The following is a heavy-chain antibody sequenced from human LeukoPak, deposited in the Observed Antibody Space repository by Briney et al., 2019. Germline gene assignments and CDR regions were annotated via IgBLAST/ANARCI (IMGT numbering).Heavy chain of an antibody. D-gene: IGHD1-26*01. V-gene: IGHV4-31*03. CDR1: GDSISSGGYY. CDR2: IYYSGST. Sequence: SETLSLTCTVSGDSISSGGYYWSWIRQHPGKGLEWIGYIYYSGSTDYNPSLKSRVTISLDTSKNEFSLKLSSVTAADTAVYYCARSSGTYPWDYWGHGTLVTVSS. CDR3: ARSSGTYPWDY. J-gene: IGHJ4*01.